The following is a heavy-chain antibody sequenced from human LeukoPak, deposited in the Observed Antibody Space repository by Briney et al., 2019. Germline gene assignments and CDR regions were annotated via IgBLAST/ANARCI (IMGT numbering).Heavy chain of an antibody. Sequence: PSETLSLTCTVSGGSISSSNYYWGWIRQPPGKGLEWIGSIYYSGSTYYNPSLKSRVTISVDTSKNQFSLKLSSVTAADTVVYYCARIHGSGSYYIYYYYYYMDVWGKGTTVTVSS. J-gene: IGHJ6*03. D-gene: IGHD3-10*01. CDR3: ARIHGSGSYYIYYYYYYMDV. V-gene: IGHV4-39*07. CDR2: IYYSGST. CDR1: GGSISSSNYY.